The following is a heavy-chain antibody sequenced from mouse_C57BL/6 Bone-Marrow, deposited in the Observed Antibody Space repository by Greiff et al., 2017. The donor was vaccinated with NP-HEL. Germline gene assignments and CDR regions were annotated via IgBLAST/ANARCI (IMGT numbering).Heavy chain of an antibody. CDR1: GYTFTSYG. V-gene: IGHV1-81*01. CDR2: IYPRSGNT. D-gene: IGHD1-1*01. CDR3: ARRGSSYLAWFAY. J-gene: IGHJ3*01. Sequence: QVQLQQSGAELARPGASVKLSCKASGYTFTSYGISWVKQRTGQGLEWIGEIYPRSGNTYYNEKVKGKATLTADKSSSTAYMELRSLTSEDSAVYFCARRGSSYLAWFAYWGQGTLVTVSA.